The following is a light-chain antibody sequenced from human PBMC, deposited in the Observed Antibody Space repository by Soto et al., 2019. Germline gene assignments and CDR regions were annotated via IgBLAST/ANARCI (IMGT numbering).Light chain of an antibody. V-gene: IGLV6-57*01. Sequence: NFMLTQPHSVSESPGKTVIISCTRSSGSIASNYVQWYQQRPGSSPTTVIYEDNQRPSGVPDRFSGSIDSSSNSASLTISGLKTEDEADYYCQSYDSSSPAVFGGGTQLTVL. CDR2: EDN. J-gene: IGLJ7*01. CDR1: SGSIASNY. CDR3: QSYDSSSPAV.